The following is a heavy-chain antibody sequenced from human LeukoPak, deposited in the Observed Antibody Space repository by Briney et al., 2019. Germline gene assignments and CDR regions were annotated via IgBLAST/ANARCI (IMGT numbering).Heavy chain of an antibody. CDR3: AKDRYPMVRGMMIAFYF. Sequence: PGGSLRLLCGASGYTFSDDDTQCVGQAAGKGREGGAVFLYDGGYKAYVESARGRFAISRDNSKDRLYLQMNSRRAENTAIYYCAKDRYPMVRGMMIAFYFWGQGTRVTVSS. CDR1: GYTFSDDD. D-gene: IGHD3-10*01. V-gene: IGHV3-30*18. J-gene: IGHJ4*02. CDR2: FLYDGGYK.